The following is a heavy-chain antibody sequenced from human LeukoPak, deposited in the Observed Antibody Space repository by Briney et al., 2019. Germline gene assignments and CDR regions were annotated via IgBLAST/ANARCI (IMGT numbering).Heavy chain of an antibody. D-gene: IGHD6-13*01. V-gene: IGHV4-59*13. Sequence: KPSETLSLTCTVSGGSISSYYWSWIRQPPGRGLEYIAYIHYSGSTNYNPSLKSRVTISVDTSKNQFSLKLSSVTAADTAVYYCARGSNWYYFDYWGQGTLVTVSS. CDR2: IHYSGST. CDR3: ARGSNWYYFDY. CDR1: GGSISSYY. J-gene: IGHJ4*02.